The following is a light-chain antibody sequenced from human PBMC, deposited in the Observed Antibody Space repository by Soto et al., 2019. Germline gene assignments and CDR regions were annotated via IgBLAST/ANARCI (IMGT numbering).Light chain of an antibody. Sequence: DIVMTQSPDSLAVSLGERATINCKSSQRVLYSSNNKNCLAWDQQTPGQPPKLLIYWASTRESGVPDRFSGSGSGTDFTLTISSLQAEDVAVYYCQQYCSTPWTFGQGTNVEIK. CDR1: QRVLYSSNNKNC. J-gene: IGKJ1*01. CDR3: QQYCSTPWT. CDR2: WAS. V-gene: IGKV4-1*01.